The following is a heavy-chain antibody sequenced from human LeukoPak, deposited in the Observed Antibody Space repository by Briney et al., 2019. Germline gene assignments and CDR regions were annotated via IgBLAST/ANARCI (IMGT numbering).Heavy chain of an antibody. CDR1: GFTFSSCG. Sequence: PGGSLRLSCAASGFTFSSCGMHWVRQAPGKGLEWVAVMWCDGTNKYYADSVKGRFTISRDNSKNTLYLQVNSLRAEDTAVYYCARGRPRYTAAHVFDSWGQGTLVTVSS. CDR2: MWCDGTNK. V-gene: IGHV3-33*01. J-gene: IGHJ4*02. D-gene: IGHD2-2*02. CDR3: ARGRPRYTAAHVFDS.